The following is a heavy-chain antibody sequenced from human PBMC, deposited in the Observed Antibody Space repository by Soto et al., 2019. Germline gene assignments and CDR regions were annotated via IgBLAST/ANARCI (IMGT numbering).Heavy chain of an antibody. J-gene: IGHJ4*01. V-gene: IGHV5-51*01. D-gene: IGHD2-2*01. CDR3: ARHLVGSTRGNFDY. CDR1: GYSFTSYW. CDR2: IYPYDSDT. Sequence: GESLKISCKTSGYSFTSYWIGWVRQMPGKGMEWLGNIYPYDSDTRYGPSFQGQVTISADTSITTAYLQWSGLGASDTAMYFCARHLVGSTRGNFDYWGQGTLVTVSS.